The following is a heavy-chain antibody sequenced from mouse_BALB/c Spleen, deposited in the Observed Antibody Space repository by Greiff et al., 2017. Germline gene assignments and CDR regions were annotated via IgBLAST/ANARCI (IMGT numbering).Heavy chain of an antibody. J-gene: IGHJ3*01. D-gene: IGHD2-3*01. CDR1: GYTFTSYW. Sequence: QVQLKQSGAELARPGASVKLSCKASGYTFTSYWMQWVKQRPGQGLEWIGAIYPGDGDTRYTQKFKGKATLTADKSSSTAYMQLSSLASEDSAVYYCARRGPYDGYFAWFAYWGQGTLVTVSA. V-gene: IGHV1-87*01. CDR2: IYPGDGDT. CDR3: ARRGPYDGYFAWFAY.